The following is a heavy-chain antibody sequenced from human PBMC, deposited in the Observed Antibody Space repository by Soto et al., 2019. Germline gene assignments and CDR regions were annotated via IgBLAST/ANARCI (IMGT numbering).Heavy chain of an antibody. J-gene: IGHJ6*02. CDR1: GGSISNYY. V-gene: IGHV4-59*01. CDR2: SSYSGST. Sequence: SETLSLTCTVFGGSISNYYWSWIRQPPGKGLEWIGYSSYSGSTNYNPSLQSRVTISVDTSKNQFSLKLSSVTAADTAVYYCARLGVPAANNRAGYYYHGMDVWGQGTTVTVSS. CDR3: ARLGVPAANNRAGYYYHGMDV. D-gene: IGHD2-2*01.